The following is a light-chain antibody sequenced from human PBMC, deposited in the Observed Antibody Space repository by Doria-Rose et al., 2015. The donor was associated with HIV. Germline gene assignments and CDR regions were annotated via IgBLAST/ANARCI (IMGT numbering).Light chain of an antibody. Sequence: EIVLTQSLGILSLYPVECATLSCRASQSVIANYLAWYQQRPGQSHRLLIYGASSRATDIPDRFSGSGSGTDFTLTISRLEPEDFAVYYCHQYASSRTFGQGTKVEIK. CDR1: QSVIANY. CDR3: HQYASSRT. J-gene: IGKJ1*01. V-gene: IGKV3-20*01. CDR2: GAS.